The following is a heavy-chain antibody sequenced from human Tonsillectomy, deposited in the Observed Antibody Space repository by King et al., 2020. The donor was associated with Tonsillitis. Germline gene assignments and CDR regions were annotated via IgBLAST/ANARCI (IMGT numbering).Heavy chain of an antibody. D-gene: IGHD4-11*01. CDR1: GFTFSDYY. CDR3: ARDDSNPRTVSTYGMDV. J-gene: IGHJ6*02. CDR2: ISRGGRTI. V-gene: IGHV3-11*01. Sequence: VQLVESGGGLVKPGGSLRLSCAASGFTFSDYYMSWIRQAPGKGLEWGSYISRGGRTIYYADSVKGRFTISRDNAKNSLYLQMNSLRAEDTAVYYCARDDSNPRTVSTYGMDVWGQGTTVTVSS.